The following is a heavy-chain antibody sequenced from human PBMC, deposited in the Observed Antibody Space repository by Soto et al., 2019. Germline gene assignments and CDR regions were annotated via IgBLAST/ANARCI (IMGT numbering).Heavy chain of an antibody. CDR3: ARDLLFCCGDCYSGYYYYYYGMDV. Sequence: ASVKVSCKASGYTFTGYYMHWVRQAPGQGLEWMGWINPNSGGTNYAQKFQGWVTMTRDTSISTAYMELSRLRSDDTAVYYCARDLLFCCGDCYSGYYYYYYGMDVWGQGTTVTVSS. CDR2: INPNSGGT. J-gene: IGHJ6*02. V-gene: IGHV1-2*04. D-gene: IGHD2-21*02. CDR1: GYTFTGYY.